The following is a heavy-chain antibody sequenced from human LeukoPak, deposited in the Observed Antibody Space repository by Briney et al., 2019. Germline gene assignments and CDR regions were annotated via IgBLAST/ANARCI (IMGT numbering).Heavy chain of an antibody. CDR3: ARGLDLSSPREANWFDP. V-gene: IGHV3-23*01. CDR2: ISGSGGST. J-gene: IGHJ5*02. D-gene: IGHD6-13*01. CDR1: GFTFSSYA. Sequence: GGSLRLSCAASGFTFSSYAMSWVRQAPGKGLEWVSAISGSGGSTYYADSVKGRFTISRDNSKSTLYLQMNSLRAEDTAVYYCARGLDLSSPREANWFDPWGQGTLVTVSS.